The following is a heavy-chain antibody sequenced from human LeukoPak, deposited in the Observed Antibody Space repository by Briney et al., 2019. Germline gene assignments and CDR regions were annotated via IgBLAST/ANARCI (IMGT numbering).Heavy chain of an antibody. V-gene: IGHV4-39*01. CDR3: ARLPHNYYDSSGAYFDY. D-gene: IGHD3-22*01. CDR1: GGSISSSSYY. CDR2: IYYSGST. Sequence: SETLSLTCTVSGGSISSSSYYWGWIRQPPGKGLEWIGSIYYSGSTYYNPSLKSRVTISVDTSKNQFSLKLSSVTAADTAVYYCARLPHNYYDSSGAYFDYWGQGTPVTVSS. J-gene: IGHJ4*02.